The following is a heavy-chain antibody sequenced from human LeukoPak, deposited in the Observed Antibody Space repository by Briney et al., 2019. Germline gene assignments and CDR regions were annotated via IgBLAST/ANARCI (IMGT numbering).Heavy chain of an antibody. J-gene: IGHJ6*02. CDR1: GFTLGDYA. Sequence: PGGSLRLSCTASGFTLGDYAMTGGCQGPGKGVEWGGFIRSKTYGGTTEFAATVKGKFTISRDDSKSIANLHMNSLRTEETTVYYCTTYDPSNYYGMDVWGQGTTFTAS. CDR3: TTYDPSNYYGMDV. CDR2: IRSKTYGGTT. V-gene: IGHV3-49*04. D-gene: IGHD5-12*01.